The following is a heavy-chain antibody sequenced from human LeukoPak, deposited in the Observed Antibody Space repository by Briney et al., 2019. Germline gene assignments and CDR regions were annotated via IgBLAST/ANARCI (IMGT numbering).Heavy chain of an antibody. J-gene: IGHJ6*03. CDR1: EYSFSNYW. D-gene: IGHD1-26*01. CDR2: IYPDDSDT. Sequence: GESLKISCKGSEYSFSNYWLGWVRQMPGKGLEWMGIIYPDDSDTRYSPSFQGQVTISADKSISTAYLQWSSLKASDTAMYYCARQCCGSYYPMDVWGKGTTVTVSS. V-gene: IGHV5-51*01. CDR3: ARQCCGSYYPMDV.